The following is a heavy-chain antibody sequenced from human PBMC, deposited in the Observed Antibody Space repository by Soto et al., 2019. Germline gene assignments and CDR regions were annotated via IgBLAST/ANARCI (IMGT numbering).Heavy chain of an antibody. V-gene: IGHV4-59*08. D-gene: IGHD6-13*01. CDR3: ARHMSGGSSWYDFDS. J-gene: IGHJ4*02. CDR1: GASIRSSY. Sequence: SETLSLTCTISGASIRSSYWSWVRQPPGRGLEWIGYVYYTGTTNSNPSLKSRVTISADTSKNLFSLKVVSVTPADTAVYFCARHMSGGSSWYDFDSWGPGTLVTVSS. CDR2: VYYTGTT.